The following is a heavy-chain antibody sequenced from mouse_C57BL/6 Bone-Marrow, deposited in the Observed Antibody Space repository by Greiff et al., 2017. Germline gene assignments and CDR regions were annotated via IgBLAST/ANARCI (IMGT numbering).Heavy chain of an antibody. J-gene: IGHJ4*01. CDR3: ACYYYGSSLYAMDY. D-gene: IGHD1-1*01. CDR2: IWRGGST. CDR1: GFSLTSYG. V-gene: IGHV2-2*01. Sequence: VQLVESGPGLVQPSQSLSITCTVSGFSLTSYGVHWVRQSPGKGLEWLGVIWRGGSTDYNAAFISRLSISKDNSESQVFFRMSSLQADDTAIYYCACYYYGSSLYAMDYWGQGTSVTVSS.